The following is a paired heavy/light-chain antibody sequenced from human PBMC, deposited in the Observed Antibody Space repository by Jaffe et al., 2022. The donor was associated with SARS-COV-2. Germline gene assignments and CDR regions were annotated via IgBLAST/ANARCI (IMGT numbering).Light chain of an antibody. Sequence: DIQMTQSPSSLSASVGDRVTITCRASQGISNYLAWYQQKPGRLPKLLIYAASTLESGVPSRFSGSGSGTDFTLTISSLQPEDVATYYCQKHNSAPFTFGPGTTVDIK. CDR2: AAS. CDR1: QGISNY. V-gene: IGKV1-27*01. CDR3: QKHNSAPFT. J-gene: IGKJ3*01.
Heavy chain of an antibody. CDR3: MKRSNIYPLGWFDP. CDR1: GFTFSDFY. Sequence: QVQLVESGGDLVKPGGSLRLSCAASGFTFSDFYMSWIRQAPGKGLEWVSYISNSGNTIYYADSVKGRFTISRDNAKNSLYLQMNSLRAEDTAVYYCMKRSNIYPLGWFDPWGQGTLVTVSS. CDR2: ISNSGNTI. J-gene: IGHJ5*02. V-gene: IGHV3-11*01. D-gene: IGHD2-2*02.